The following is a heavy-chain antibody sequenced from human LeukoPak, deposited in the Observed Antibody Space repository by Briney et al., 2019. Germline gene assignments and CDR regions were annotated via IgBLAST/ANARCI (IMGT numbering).Heavy chain of an antibody. CDR1: GFTFSSYA. D-gene: IGHD3-3*01. J-gene: IGHJ4*02. Sequence: PGRSLRLSCTASGFTFSSYAMHWVRQAPGKGLEWVAVISYDGSNKYYGDSVKGRFTISRDNSKNTLYLQMNSLRAEDTAVYYCARVPSYYDFWSGYYIDYWGQGTLVTVSS. CDR3: ARVPSYYDFWSGYYIDY. V-gene: IGHV3-30-3*01. CDR2: ISYDGSNK.